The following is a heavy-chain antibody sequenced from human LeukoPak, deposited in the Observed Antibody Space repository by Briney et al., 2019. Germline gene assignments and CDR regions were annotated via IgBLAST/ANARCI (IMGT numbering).Heavy chain of an antibody. CDR1: GGSISSYY. CDR3: ARCGGSYWPGPFDY. V-gene: IGHV4-4*07. J-gene: IGHJ4*02. Sequence: SETLSLTCTVSGGSISSYYWSWIRQPAGKGLEWIGRIYTSGSTNYNPSLKSRVTVSVDTSKNQFSLKLSSVTAADTAVYYCARCGGSYWPGPFDYWGQGTLVTVSS. D-gene: IGHD1-26*01. CDR2: IYTSGST.